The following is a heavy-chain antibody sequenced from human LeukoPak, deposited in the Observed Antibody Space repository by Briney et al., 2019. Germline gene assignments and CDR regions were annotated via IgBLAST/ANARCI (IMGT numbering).Heavy chain of an antibody. CDR3: ARGRGDDFWSGIYYYYYMDV. Sequence: RSSETLSLTCAVYGGSFSGYYWSWIRQPPGKGLEWIGEINHSGSTNYNPSPKSRVTISVDTSKNQFSLKLSSVTAADTAVYYCARGRGDDFWSGIYYYYYMDVWGKGTTVTVSS. D-gene: IGHD3-3*01. CDR1: GGSFSGYY. J-gene: IGHJ6*03. CDR2: INHSGST. V-gene: IGHV4-34*01.